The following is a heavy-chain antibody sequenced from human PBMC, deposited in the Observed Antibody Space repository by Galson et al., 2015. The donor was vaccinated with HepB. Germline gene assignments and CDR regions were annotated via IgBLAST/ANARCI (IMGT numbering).Heavy chain of an antibody. D-gene: IGHD4-17*01. Sequence: SLRLSCAASGFTFSSYWMSWVRQAPGKGLEWVANIKQDGSEKYYMDSVKGRFTISRDNAKNSLYLQMNSLRAEDTAVYYCASGFGATVPNYFDYWGQGTLVTVSS. J-gene: IGHJ4*02. CDR3: ASGFGATVPNYFDY. V-gene: IGHV3-7*03. CDR1: GFTFSSYW. CDR2: IKQDGSEK.